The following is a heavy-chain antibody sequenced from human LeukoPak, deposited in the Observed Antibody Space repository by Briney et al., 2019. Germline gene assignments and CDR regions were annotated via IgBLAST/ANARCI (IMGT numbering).Heavy chain of an antibody. CDR3: ARGWRPRQARLSPIAAAGTNFDY. V-gene: IGHV4-34*01. J-gene: IGHJ4*02. Sequence: PSETLSLTCAVYGGSFSGYYWSWIRQPPGKGLEWIGEINHRGSTNYNPSLKSRVTISVDTSKNQFSLRLSSVTAADTAVYYCARGWRPRQARLSPIAAAGTNFDYWGQGTLVTVSS. CDR2: INHRGST. CDR1: GGSFSGYY. D-gene: IGHD6-13*01.